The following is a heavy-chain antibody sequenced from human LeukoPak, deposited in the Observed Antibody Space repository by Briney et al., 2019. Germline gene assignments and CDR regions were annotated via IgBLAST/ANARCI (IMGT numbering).Heavy chain of an antibody. J-gene: IGHJ5*02. D-gene: IGHD3-3*01. CDR1: GGSISSHY. CDR3: AREDLVWSGYYTEGGWFDP. V-gene: IGHV4-59*11. CDR2: IYYSGTT. Sequence: SETLSLTCTVSGGSISSHYCSWIRQPAGKGLEWIGYIYYSGTTNYNPSLKSRVTISVDTSKNQFSLKLSSVTAADTAVYYCAREDLVWSGYYTEGGWFDPWGQGTLVTVSS.